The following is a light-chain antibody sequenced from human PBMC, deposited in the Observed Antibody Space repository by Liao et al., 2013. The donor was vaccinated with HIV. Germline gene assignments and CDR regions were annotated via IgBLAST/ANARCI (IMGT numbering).Light chain of an antibody. V-gene: IGLV3-1*01. CDR1: RLGNKY. J-gene: IGLJ1*01. CDR3: QVWDSSSDHPYV. CDR2: QDT. Sequence: SYELTQPPSVSVSPGQTVSITCSGDRLGNKYACWYQQKPGHSPVLVIYQDTKRPSGIPERFSGSNSGNTATLTISGTQAMDEADYYCQVWDSSSDHPYVFGTGTKVTVL.